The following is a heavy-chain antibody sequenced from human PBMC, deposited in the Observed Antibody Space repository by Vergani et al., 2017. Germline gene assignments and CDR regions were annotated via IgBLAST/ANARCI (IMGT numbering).Heavy chain of an antibody. CDR2: IRYDGSNK. Sequence: QVQLVESGGGVVQPGGSLRLSCAASGFTFSSYGMHWVRQAPGKGLEWVAFIRYDGSNKYYADSVKGRFTISRDNSKNTLYLHMNSLRAEDTAVYYCAKASYYYYGMDVWGQGTTVTVSS. J-gene: IGHJ6*02. CDR1: GFTFSSYG. V-gene: IGHV3-30*02. CDR3: AKASYYYYGMDV.